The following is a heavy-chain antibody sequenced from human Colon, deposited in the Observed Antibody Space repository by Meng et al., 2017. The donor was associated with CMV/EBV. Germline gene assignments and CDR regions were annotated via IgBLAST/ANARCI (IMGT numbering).Heavy chain of an antibody. CDR2: IYDSGST. CDR3: AREGRRGTSLAPYCPYYGVDF. D-gene: IGHD2-15*01. V-gene: IGHV4-59*01. J-gene: IGHJ6*02. CDR1: GGSISSYY. Sequence: SEILSLTCTVSGGSISSYYWTWIRQPPGKGLEWIGFIYDSGSTNYNPSLKSRVTISLDSSKNQFSLKLNSVTAADTAVYSCAREGRRGTSLAPYCPYYGVDFWGQGTTVTVSS.